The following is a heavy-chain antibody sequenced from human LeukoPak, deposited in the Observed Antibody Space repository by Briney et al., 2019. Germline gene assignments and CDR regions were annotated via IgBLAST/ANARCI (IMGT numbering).Heavy chain of an antibody. J-gene: IGHJ3*02. CDR3: AKIIDYGALDACDI. CDR2: ISGSGVST. Sequence: GGSLRLSCAASGFSFHSYAMTWVRQAPGEGLEWVAGISGSGVSTHYADSVKGRFTISRDNSKNKLHVQMNSLKAEDTAVYYCAKIIDYGALDACDIWGQGTMVTVSS. V-gene: IGHV3-23*01. CDR1: GFSFHSYA. D-gene: IGHD4-17*01.